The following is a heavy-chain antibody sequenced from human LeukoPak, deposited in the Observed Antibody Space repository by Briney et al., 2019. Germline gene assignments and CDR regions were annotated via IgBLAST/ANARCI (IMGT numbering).Heavy chain of an antibody. CDR1: VYTFTGYY. D-gene: IGHD2/OR15-2a*01. CDR2: INPNSGGT. J-gene: IGHJ3*02. Sequence: ASVKVSCKASVYTFTGYYMHWVRQAPGQGLEWLGWINPNSGGTNYPQKFQGRVTMTRDTSISTAHMELSRLRSDDTAVYYCARDWISGTFDDFDMWGQGTKVTVSS. V-gene: IGHV1-2*02. CDR3: ARDWISGTFDDFDM.